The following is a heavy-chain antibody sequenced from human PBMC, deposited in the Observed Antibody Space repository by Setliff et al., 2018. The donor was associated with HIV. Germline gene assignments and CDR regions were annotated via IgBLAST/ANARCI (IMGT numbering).Heavy chain of an antibody. CDR2: IYNSAST. CDR1: GDSISTDY. V-gene: IGHV4-59*12. Sequence: SETLSLTCTVSGDSISTDYWTWIRQPPGKGLEWIGYIYNSASTSYNPSLKSRGNISVDTSKNKFSLKLSSVTAADTAVYYCARGPRWLSQPFDYWGQGTLVTVSS. D-gene: IGHD6-19*01. J-gene: IGHJ4*02. CDR3: ARGPRWLSQPFDY.